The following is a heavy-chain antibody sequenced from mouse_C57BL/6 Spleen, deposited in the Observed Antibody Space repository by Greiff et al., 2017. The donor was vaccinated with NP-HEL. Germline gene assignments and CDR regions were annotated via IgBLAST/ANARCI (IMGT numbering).Heavy chain of an antibody. CDR1: GYTFTSYW. D-gene: IGHD2-5*01. CDR3: ARGGTYYSNYDYAMDY. Sequence: VQLQQPGAELVMPGASVKLSCKASGYTFTSYWMHWVKQRPGQGLEWIGEIDPSDSYTNYNQKFKGKSTLTVDKSSSTAYMQLSSLTSEDYTVYYCARGGTYYSNYDYAMDYWGQGTSVTVSS. CDR2: IDPSDSYT. J-gene: IGHJ4*01. V-gene: IGHV1-69*01.